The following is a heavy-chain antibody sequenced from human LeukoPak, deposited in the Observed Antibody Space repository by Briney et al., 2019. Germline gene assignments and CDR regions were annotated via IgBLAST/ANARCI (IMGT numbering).Heavy chain of an antibody. Sequence: SETLSLTCTVSGGSISSYYWSWIRQPPGKGLEWIGYIYYSGSTNYNPSLKSRVTISVDTSKNQFSLKLSSVTAADTAVYYCARSFNDYGDYPIKFDPWGQGTLVTVSS. D-gene: IGHD4-17*01. J-gene: IGHJ5*02. V-gene: IGHV4-59*12. CDR2: IYYSGST. CDR3: ARSFNDYGDYPIKFDP. CDR1: GGSISSYY.